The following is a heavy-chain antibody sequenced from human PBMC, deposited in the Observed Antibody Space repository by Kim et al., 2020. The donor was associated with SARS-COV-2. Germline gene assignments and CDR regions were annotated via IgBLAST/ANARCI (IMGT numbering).Heavy chain of an antibody. D-gene: IGHD6-13*01. CDR1: GGSISSGGYY. J-gene: IGHJ4*02. CDR2: IYYSGST. V-gene: IGHV4-31*03. Sequence: SETLSLTCTVSGGSISSGGYYWSWIRQHPGKGLEWIGYIYYSGSTYYNPSLKSRVTISVDTSKNQFSLKLSSVTAADTAVYYCARRMYSSSWYAHYFDYWGQGTLVTVSS. CDR3: ARRMYSSSWYAHYFDY.